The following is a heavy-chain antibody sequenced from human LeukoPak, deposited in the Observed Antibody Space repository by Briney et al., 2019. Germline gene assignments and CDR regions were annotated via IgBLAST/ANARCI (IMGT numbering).Heavy chain of an antibody. Sequence: GGSLRLSCTASGFMFGGYAVSWVRQAPGKGLEWVGLIRSESYGGTTEYAASVKGRFTISRDDSKSIAYLQMNSLKTEDTAVYYCSRAVAHLDYWGQGTLVTVSS. D-gene: IGHD4-23*01. J-gene: IGHJ4*02. CDR1: GFMFGGYA. CDR3: SRAVAHLDY. V-gene: IGHV3-49*04. CDR2: IRSESYGGTT.